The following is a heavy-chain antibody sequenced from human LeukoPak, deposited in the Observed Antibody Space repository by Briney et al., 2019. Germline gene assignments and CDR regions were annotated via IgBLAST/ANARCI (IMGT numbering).Heavy chain of an antibody. D-gene: IGHD3-10*01. V-gene: IGHV3-7*01. J-gene: IGHJ6*02. CDR2: IKQDGSEK. Sequence: GGSLRLSCAASGFTFSSYWMTWVRQAPGKGLEWVANIKQDGSEKYYVDSVKGRFTISRDNAKNSLYLQMNSLRAEDTAAYYCAREADYHGSGSNYYYYGMDVWGQGTTVTVSS. CDR3: AREADYHGSGSNYYYYGMDV. CDR1: GFTFSSYW.